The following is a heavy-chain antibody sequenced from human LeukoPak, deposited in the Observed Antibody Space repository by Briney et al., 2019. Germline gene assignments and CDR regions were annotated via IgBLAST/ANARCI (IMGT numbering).Heavy chain of an antibody. J-gene: IGHJ4*02. CDR3: ARVWRSGSYSY. V-gene: IGHV1-18*01. CDR2: ISAYNGNT. D-gene: IGHD3-10*01. CDR1: SYTFTNYG. Sequence: ASVKVSCKASSYTFTNYGISWVRQAPGQGLVWMGWISAYNGNTRYSQNLQGRVTMTADTSTSTAYMELRSLRSDDTAVYYCARVWRSGSYSYRGQGTLVTVSS.